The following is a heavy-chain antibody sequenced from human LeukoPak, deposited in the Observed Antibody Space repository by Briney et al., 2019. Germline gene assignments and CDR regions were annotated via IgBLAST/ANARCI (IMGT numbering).Heavy chain of an antibody. CDR2: MNPNSDNT. D-gene: IGHD1-26*01. CDR1: GYTFTSYD. J-gene: IGHJ6*02. Sequence: ASVKVSCRASGYTFTSYDINWVRQATGQGLEWMGWMNPNSDNTGYAQKFQGRVTMTRNTSISTVYMELRSLRSEDTAVYYCARGVGASNSNYYYYGMDVWGQGTTVTVSS. V-gene: IGHV1-8*01. CDR3: ARGVGASNSNYYYYGMDV.